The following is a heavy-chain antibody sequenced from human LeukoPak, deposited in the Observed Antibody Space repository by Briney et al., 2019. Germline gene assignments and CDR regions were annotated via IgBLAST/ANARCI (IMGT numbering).Heavy chain of an antibody. CDR3: ARVLTIFGVVTPYFDY. V-gene: IGHV4-61*01. Sequence: SETLSLTCTVSAGSASSGSDYWSWIRQPPGKGLEWIGFIHYSGSTTYSPSLKSRVSISVDTSKNQFSLKLSSVTAADTAIYYCARVLTIFGVVTPYFDYWGQGTLVTVSS. CDR2: IHYSGST. J-gene: IGHJ4*02. D-gene: IGHD3-3*01. CDR1: AGSASSGSDY.